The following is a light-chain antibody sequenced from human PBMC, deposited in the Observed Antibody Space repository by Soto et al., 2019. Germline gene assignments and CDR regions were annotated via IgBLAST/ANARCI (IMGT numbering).Light chain of an antibody. Sequence: QSVLTQPPSVSGAPGQRVTISCTGSSSNIGAGYDVHWYQQLPGTAPKLLIYGNSNRPSGVPDRFSGSKSGTSASLAITGLQAEDEADYYCQSYDSSRSFYVFGPGTKVTVL. V-gene: IGLV1-40*01. CDR1: SSNIGAGYD. CDR2: GNS. CDR3: QSYDSSRSFYV. J-gene: IGLJ1*01.